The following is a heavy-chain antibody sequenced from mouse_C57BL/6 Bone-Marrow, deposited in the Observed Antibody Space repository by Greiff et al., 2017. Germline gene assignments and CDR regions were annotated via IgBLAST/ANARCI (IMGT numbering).Heavy chain of an antibody. J-gene: IGHJ1*03. D-gene: IGHD1-1*01. CDR2: ISSGSSTI. CDR3: AKTYYGHWYFDV. V-gene: IGHV5-17*01. Sequence: EVKVVESGGGLVKPGGSLKLSCAASGFTFSDYGMHWVRQAPEKGLEWVAYISSGSSTIYYADTVKGRFTISRDNAKNTLFLQMTSLRSEDTAMYYCAKTYYGHWYFDVWGTGTTVTVSS. CDR1: GFTFSDYG.